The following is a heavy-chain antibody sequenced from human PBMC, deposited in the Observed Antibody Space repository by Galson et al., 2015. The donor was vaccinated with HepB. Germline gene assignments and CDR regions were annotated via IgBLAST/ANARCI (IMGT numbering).Heavy chain of an antibody. D-gene: IGHD6-13*01. CDR3: ARENSSSWAPAGNDDYYYGMDV. Sequence: SLRLSCAASGFTFSTYAMHWVRQAPGQGLEWMATISSNGNNKYYADSVKGRFTISRDNAKNSLYLQMNSLRAEDTAVYYCARENSSSWAPAGNDDYYYGMDVWGQGTTVTVSS. CDR2: ISSNGNNK. V-gene: IGHV3-30*03. J-gene: IGHJ6*02. CDR1: GFTFSTYA.